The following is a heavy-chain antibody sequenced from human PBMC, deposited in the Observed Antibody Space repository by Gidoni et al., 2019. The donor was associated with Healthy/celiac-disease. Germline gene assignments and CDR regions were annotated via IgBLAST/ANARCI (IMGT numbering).Heavy chain of an antibody. V-gene: IGHV1-3*01. CDR1: GYTFNSYA. Sequence: QVQLVQSGAEVKKPGASVKVSCKASGYTFNSYARHWVRQAPGQRLEWMGWINAGNGNTKYSQKFQGRVTITRDTSASTAYMELSSLRSEDTAVYYCARTNIVVVPAANLNWFDPWGQGTLVTVSS. CDR2: INAGNGNT. J-gene: IGHJ5*02. CDR3: ARTNIVVVPAANLNWFDP. D-gene: IGHD2-2*01.